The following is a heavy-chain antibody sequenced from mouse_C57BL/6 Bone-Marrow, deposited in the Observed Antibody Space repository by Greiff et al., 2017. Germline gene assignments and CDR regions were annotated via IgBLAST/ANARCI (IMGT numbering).Heavy chain of an antibody. J-gene: IGHJ4*01. CDR2: IDPETGGT. D-gene: IGHD4-1*01. V-gene: IGHV1-15*01. CDR3: TPNWEDYAMVY. CDR1: GYSFTDYE. Sequence: VQLQESGAELVRPGASVTLSCKASGYSFTDYEMHWVKQTPVHGLEWIGAIDPETGGTAYNQKFKGKAILTADKSSSTAYMELRSLTSEDSAVYYCTPNWEDYAMVYWGQGPSVTGS.